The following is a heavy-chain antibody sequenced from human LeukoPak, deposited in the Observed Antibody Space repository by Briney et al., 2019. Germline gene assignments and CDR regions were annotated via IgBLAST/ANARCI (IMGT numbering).Heavy chain of an antibody. J-gene: IGHJ4*02. V-gene: IGHV3-9*01. CDR1: GFTFDDYA. Sequence: GGSLRLSCAASGFTFDDYAMHWVRQAPGKGLEWVSGISWNSGSIGYADSVKGRFTISRDNAKNSLYLQMNSLRAEDTAVYYCARDEGFLEWLLEYWGQGTLVTVSS. CDR3: ARDEGFLEWLLEY. D-gene: IGHD3-3*01. CDR2: ISWNSGSI.